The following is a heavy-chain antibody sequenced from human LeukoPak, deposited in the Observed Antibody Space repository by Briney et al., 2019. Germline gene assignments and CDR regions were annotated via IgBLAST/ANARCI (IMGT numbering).Heavy chain of an antibody. CDR1: GFTVSSNY. J-gene: IGHJ4*02. D-gene: IGHD3-16*01. Sequence: GGSLRLSCAASGFTVSSNYMSWVRQAPGKGLEWVSDIYSGGSTYYADSVKGRFTISSDNSKNTPYLQMNSLRAEDTAVYYCARLIGYVWGSIPSGYYFDYWGQGTLVTVSS. CDR2: IYSGGST. CDR3: ARLIGYVWGSIPSGYYFDY. V-gene: IGHV3-53*01.